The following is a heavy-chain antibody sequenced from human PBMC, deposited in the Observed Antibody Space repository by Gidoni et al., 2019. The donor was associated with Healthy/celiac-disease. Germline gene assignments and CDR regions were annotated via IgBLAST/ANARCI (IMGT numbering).Heavy chain of an antibody. CDR3: ARGSADILTGYYTGPGYYYYYGMDV. CDR1: GGSFSGYY. J-gene: IGHJ6*02. Sequence: QVQLQQWGAGLLKPSETLSLTCAVYGGSFSGYYWSWIRQPPGKGLEWIGEINHSGSTNYNPSLKSRVTISVDTSKNQFSLKLSSVTAADTAVYYCARGSADILTGYYTGPGYYYYYGMDVWGQGTTVTVSS. V-gene: IGHV4-34*01. CDR2: INHSGST. D-gene: IGHD3-9*01.